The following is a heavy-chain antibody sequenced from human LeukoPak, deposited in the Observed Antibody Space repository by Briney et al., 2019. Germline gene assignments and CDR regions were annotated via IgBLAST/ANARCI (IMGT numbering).Heavy chain of an antibody. CDR3: ARDFGVWFGELRD. D-gene: IGHD3-10*01. J-gene: IGHJ4*02. Sequence: QSGGPLRLFCAASGFLFSRYWMSWVRHAPGKAREWLANKKQDGSEKYYVDSVKRRFSISRHNAKTSLYLQMNSLRAEDTAVYYCARDFGVWFGELRDWGQGTLVTVPS. V-gene: IGHV3-7*01. CDR1: GFLFSRYW. CDR2: KKQDGSEK.